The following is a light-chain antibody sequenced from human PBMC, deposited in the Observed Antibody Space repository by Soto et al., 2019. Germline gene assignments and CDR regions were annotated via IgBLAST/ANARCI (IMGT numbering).Light chain of an antibody. CDR3: QQYDKWPIT. CDR2: GAS. J-gene: IGKJ5*01. Sequence: EMVMTQSPATLSVSPGERATLSCRASQSVGSNLAWYQQKPGQAPSLLIYGASTRATGIPARFSGSGSGTEFTLTISSLQSEDFAVYYCQQYDKWPITFGQGTR. V-gene: IGKV3-15*01. CDR1: QSVGSN.